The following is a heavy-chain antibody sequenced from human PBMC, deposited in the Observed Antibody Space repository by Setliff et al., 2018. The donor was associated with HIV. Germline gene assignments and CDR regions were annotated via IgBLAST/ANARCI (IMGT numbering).Heavy chain of an antibody. CDR2: IGAIAGIT. J-gene: IGHJ4*02. CDR1: GGSFSNYG. V-gene: IGHV1-18*01. CDR3: ARAFRYGSGSPVDF. Sequence: ASVKVSCKASGGSFSNYGVIWVRQAPGEGLEWMGWIGAIAGITNYALNLRERITLTTETSTSTAYMELRSLTSDDTAIYYCARAFRYGSGSPVDFWGQGTLVTVSS. D-gene: IGHD3-10*01.